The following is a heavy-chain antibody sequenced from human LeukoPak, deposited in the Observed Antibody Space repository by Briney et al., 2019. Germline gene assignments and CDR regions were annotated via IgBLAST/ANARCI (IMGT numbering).Heavy chain of an antibody. CDR2: ISGSGVTT. Sequence: GGSLRLSCAASGFTFSTYGMSWVRQTPGKGLEWVSAISGSGVTTYHVDSVKGRFTISRDSSKNTLYLQMNSLRAEDTAVYYCVKDRTYGDYAGGDAFDIWGQGTMVTVSS. V-gene: IGHV3-23*01. D-gene: IGHD4-17*01. CDR1: GFTFSTYG. CDR3: VKDRTYGDYAGGDAFDI. J-gene: IGHJ3*02.